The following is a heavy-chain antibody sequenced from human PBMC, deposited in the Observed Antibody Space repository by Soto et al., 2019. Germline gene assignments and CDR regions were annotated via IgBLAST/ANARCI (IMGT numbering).Heavy chain of an antibody. CDR3: GTDQWGGAFDI. CDR2: IRPDGNEI. CDR1: GFTLSTYW. V-gene: IGHV3-7*01. D-gene: IGHD3-10*01. Sequence: PGGSLRLGGIASGFTLSTYWMAWVRQTPGKGLEFVANIRPDGNEINYVDSVKGRFTISRDNAKNSLFLQMNSLRHDDTAVYYCGTDQWGGAFDIGGQGTTVT. J-gene: IGHJ3*02.